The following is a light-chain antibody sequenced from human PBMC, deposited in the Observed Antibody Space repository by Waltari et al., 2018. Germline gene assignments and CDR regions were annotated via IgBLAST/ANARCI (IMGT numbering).Light chain of an antibody. Sequence: DIQMTQSPSTLSASVGDRVTITCRASPRFYIWLACYQQKPGKAPNVLIYQASSLQNGVPSRFSGSGSGTEFTLTISSLQPDDFATYYCQHLNNYPLTFGGGTKVEIK. CDR1: PRFYIW. CDR2: QAS. V-gene: IGKV1-5*03. CDR3: QHLNNYPLT. J-gene: IGKJ4*01.